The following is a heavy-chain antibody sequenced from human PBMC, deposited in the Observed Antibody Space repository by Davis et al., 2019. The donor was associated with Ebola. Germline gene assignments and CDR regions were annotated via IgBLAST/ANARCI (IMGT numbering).Heavy chain of an antibody. CDR3: ARARRVVVAATYYYYYGMDV. J-gene: IGHJ6*02. D-gene: IGHD2-15*01. CDR1: GGSFSGYY. CDR2: INHDGNT. Sequence: SETLSLTCAVYGGSFSGYYWSWIRQPPGKGLEWIGEINHDGNTKYNPSLKSRVTISVDTSKNQFSLKLSSVTAADTAVYYCARARRVVVAATYYYYYGMDVWGQGTTVTVSS. V-gene: IGHV4-34*01.